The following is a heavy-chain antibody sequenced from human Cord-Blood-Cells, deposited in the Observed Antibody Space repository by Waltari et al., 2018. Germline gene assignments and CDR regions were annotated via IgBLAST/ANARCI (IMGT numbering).Heavy chain of an antibody. J-gene: IGHJ3*02. CDR3: AKVSSWGSGAFDI. D-gene: IGHD6-6*01. CDR2: ISGSGGST. V-gene: IGHV3-23*01. CDR1: GFPLSSYA. Sequence: EVQLLESGGGLVQPGGSLRLSCSASGFPLSSYAMSGARQAPGKGLEWVSAISGSGGSTYYADSVKGRFTISRDNSKNTLYLQMNSLRAEDTAVYYCAKVSSWGSGAFDIWGQGTMVTVSS.